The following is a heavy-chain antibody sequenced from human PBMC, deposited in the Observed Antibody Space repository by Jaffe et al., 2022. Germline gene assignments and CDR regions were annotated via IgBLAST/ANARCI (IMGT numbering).Heavy chain of an antibody. CDR3: VRLMTSVTPLDY. D-gene: IGHD4-17*01. V-gene: IGHV5-51*03. J-gene: IGHJ4*02. CDR2: IYPGDSDT. CDR1: GYIFTNYW. Sequence: EVQLVQSGAEVKNPGESLKISCEASGYIFTNYWIGWVRQMPGKGLEWMGIIYPGDSDTRYSPSFQGQVTISADKSINTAYLQWSSLKASDTAMYYCVRLMTSVTPLDYWGQGTLVTVSS.